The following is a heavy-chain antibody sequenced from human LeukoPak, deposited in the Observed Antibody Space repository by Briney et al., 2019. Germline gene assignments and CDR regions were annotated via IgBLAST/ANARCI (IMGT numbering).Heavy chain of an antibody. CDR3: ARDHPTDAFDI. V-gene: IGHV1-46*01. D-gene: IGHD4-17*01. J-gene: IGHJ3*02. CDR1: GYTFTSYY. CDR2: INPSGGTT. Sequence: ASVKVSCKASGYTFTSYYIHWVRQAPGQGLEWMGIINPSGGTTSYPQKFQGRVTMTRDTSTSTVYMELSGLRSEDTAVYYRARDHPTDAFDIWGQGTMVTVSS.